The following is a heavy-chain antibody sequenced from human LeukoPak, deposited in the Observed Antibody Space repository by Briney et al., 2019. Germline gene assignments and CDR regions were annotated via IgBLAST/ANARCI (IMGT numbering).Heavy chain of an antibody. CDR2: ISSSSTYI. Sequence: GGSLRLSCAASGFTFSAYSMNWVRQAPGKGLEWISSISSSSTYIYYADSVKGRFTISRDNAKNSLYLQMNSLRAEDTAVYYCAELGITMIGGVWGKGTTVTISS. J-gene: IGHJ6*04. D-gene: IGHD3-10*02. V-gene: IGHV3-21*01. CDR1: GFTFSAYS. CDR3: AELGITMIGGV.